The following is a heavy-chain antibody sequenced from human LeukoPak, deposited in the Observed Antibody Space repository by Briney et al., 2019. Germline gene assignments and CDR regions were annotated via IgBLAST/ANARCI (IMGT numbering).Heavy chain of an antibody. CDR1: GFTFSSYS. J-gene: IGHJ6*04. Sequence: GGSLRLSWAASGFTFSSYSMNWVRQAPGKGLEWVSSISSSSSYIYYADSVKGRFTISRDNAKNSLYLQMNGLRAEDTAVYYCARGSSLVAGFYYGMDVWGKGTTVTVSS. D-gene: IGHD6-19*01. CDR2: ISSSSSYI. V-gene: IGHV3-21*01. CDR3: ARGSSLVAGFYYGMDV.